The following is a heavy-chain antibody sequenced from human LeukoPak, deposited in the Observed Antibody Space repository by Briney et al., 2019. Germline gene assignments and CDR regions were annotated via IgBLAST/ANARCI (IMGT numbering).Heavy chain of an antibody. J-gene: IGHJ4*02. CDR3: ARGPEGYCSSTSCYTLDY. Sequence: ASVKVSCKASGYTFTSYGISWVRQAPGQGLEWVGWISAYNGNTNYAQKLQGRVTMTTDTSTSTAYMELRSLRSDDTAVYYCARGPEGYCSSTSCYTLDYWGQGTLVTVSS. D-gene: IGHD2-2*02. V-gene: IGHV1-18*01. CDR2: ISAYNGNT. CDR1: GYTFTSYG.